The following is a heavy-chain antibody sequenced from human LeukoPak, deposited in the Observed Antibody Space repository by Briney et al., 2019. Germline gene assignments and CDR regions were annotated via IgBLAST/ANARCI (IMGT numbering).Heavy chain of an antibody. D-gene: IGHD3-22*01. J-gene: IGHJ4*02. CDR3: ARDYYDSSGPYYFDY. Sequence: SETLSLTCTVSGYSISSGYYWGWIRQPPGKGLEWIGSIYHSGGTYYNPSLKSRVTISVDTSKNQFSLKLSSVTAADTAVYYCARDYYDSSGPYYFDYWGQGTLVTVSS. CDR2: IYHSGGT. V-gene: IGHV4-38-2*02. CDR1: GYSISSGYY.